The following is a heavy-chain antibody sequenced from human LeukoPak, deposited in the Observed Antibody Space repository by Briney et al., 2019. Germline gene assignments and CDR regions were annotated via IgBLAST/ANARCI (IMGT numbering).Heavy chain of an antibody. V-gene: IGHV3-23*01. D-gene: IGHD6-19*01. CDR2: LSGSGITT. Sequence: GGSLRLSRAASGFTFSNSAMSWVRQAPGKGLEWVSTLSGSGITTYYADSVKGRFTISRDNSKNTLYLQMNSLRAEDTAVYYCAKGIYSSGWSYFDYWGHGTLVPVST. CDR3: AKGIYSSGWSYFDY. J-gene: IGHJ4*01. CDR1: GFTFSNSA.